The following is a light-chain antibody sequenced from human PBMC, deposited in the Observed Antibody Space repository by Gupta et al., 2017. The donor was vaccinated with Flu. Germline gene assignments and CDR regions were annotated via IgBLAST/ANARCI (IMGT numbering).Light chain of an antibody. CDR1: QSVSDNF. CDR3: QQYGGLPLT. Sequence: GTLSLSPGERATLSCRASQSVSDNFLAWHQGKPGQAPRRLIYGASSRATGIPDGFRGRGSGTXFNLTIXTLEPEDFAVYYCQQYGGLPLTFGXGTKVEIK. J-gene: IGKJ4*01. CDR2: GAS. V-gene: IGKV3-20*01.